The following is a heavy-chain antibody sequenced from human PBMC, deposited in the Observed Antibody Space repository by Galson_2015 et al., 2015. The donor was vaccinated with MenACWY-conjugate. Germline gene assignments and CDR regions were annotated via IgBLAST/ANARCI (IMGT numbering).Heavy chain of an antibody. D-gene: IGHD3-22*01. CDR3: TTDPNLVSMTVVTMT. J-gene: IGHJ4*02. Sequence: SLRLSCAASGFTFNNAWMSWVRQAPGKGLEWVGRIKAKSDGGTIDYAAPVKGRFTISRDDSKNTLYLQMNSLKTEDTAVYYCTTDPNLVSMTVVTMTWGQGTLFNVSS. V-gene: IGHV3-15*01. CDR1: GFTFNNAW. CDR2: IKAKSDGGTI.